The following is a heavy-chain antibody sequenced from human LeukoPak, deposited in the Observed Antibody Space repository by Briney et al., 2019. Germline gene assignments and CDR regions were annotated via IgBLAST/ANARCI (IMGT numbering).Heavy chain of an antibody. CDR1: GFTFSSYA. J-gene: IGHJ4*02. V-gene: IGHV3-23*01. Sequence: GGSLRLSCAASGFTFSSYAMSWVRQAPGKGLEWVSAISGSGGSTYYADSVKGRFTISRDNSKSTLYLQMNSLRAEDTAVYYCAKDRHKWYAFGYWGQGTLVTVSS. CDR2: ISGSGGST. D-gene: IGHD2-15*01. CDR3: AKDRHKWYAFGY.